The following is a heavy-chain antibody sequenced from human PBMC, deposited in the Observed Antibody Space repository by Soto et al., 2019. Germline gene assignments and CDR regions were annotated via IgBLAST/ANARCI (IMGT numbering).Heavy chain of an antibody. J-gene: IGHJ3*02. CDR2: IRSKANSYAT. CDR3: TRLVLGYCSGGSCYPDAFDI. V-gene: IGHV3-73*01. D-gene: IGHD2-15*01. CDR1: GFTFSGSA. Sequence: EVQLVESGGGLVQPGGSLKLSCAASGFTFSGSAMHWVRQASGKGLEWVGRIRSKANSYATAYAASVKGRFTISRDDSKNTAYLQMNSLKTEDTAVYYCTRLVLGYCSGGSCYPDAFDIWGQGTMVTVSS.